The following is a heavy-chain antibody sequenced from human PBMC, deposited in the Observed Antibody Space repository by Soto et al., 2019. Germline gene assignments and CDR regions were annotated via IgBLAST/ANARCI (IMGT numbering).Heavy chain of an antibody. CDR3: AVGSSVAAAWYSHGMDV. V-gene: IGHV1-69*12. D-gene: IGHD6-19*01. J-gene: IGHJ6*02. CDR2: IFAGFGTA. Sequence: QVQLVHSGAEVTKPGSLVKVSCKASGDTFSRYSILWVRQSPGQGLECMGGIFAGFGTATYAQKFHGRVLIIAYESTTTAYIELTRLTYEDTAVSYCAVGSSVAAAWYSHGMDVWGQGTTFTVAS. CDR1: GDTFSRYS.